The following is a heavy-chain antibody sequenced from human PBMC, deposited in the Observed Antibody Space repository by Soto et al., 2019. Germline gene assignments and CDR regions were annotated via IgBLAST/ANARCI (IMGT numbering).Heavy chain of an antibody. D-gene: IGHD2-15*01. Sequence: EVQLVESGGGLVQPGESLRLSCAASGFTFRSYWMHWVRQAPGKGLVWVSRINSDGSSTSYAGSVKGRFTISRDNAKNTLYLQMNSLRAEDTAVYYCVRTSLVVAAATREDYWGQGTLVTVS. V-gene: IGHV3-74*01. CDR2: INSDGSST. CDR3: VRTSLVVAAATREDY. J-gene: IGHJ4*02. CDR1: GFTFRSYW.